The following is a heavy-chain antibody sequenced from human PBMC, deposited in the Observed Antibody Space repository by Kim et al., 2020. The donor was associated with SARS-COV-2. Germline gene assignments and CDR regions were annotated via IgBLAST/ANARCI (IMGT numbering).Heavy chain of an antibody. CDR1: GGSISSSSYY. D-gene: IGHD6-19*01. CDR2: IYYSGST. CDR3: ARSAYSSGWYQLHWFDP. Sequence: SETLSLTCTVSGGSISSSSYYWGWIRQPPGKGLEWIGSIYYSGSTYYNPSLKSRVTISVDTSKNQFSLKLSSVTAADTAVYYCARSAYSSGWYQLHWFDPWGQGTLVTVSS. V-gene: IGHV4-39*01. J-gene: IGHJ5*02.